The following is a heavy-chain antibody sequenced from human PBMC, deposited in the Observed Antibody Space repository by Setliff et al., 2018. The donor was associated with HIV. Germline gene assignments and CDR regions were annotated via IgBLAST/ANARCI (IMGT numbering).Heavy chain of an antibody. Sequence: SVKVSCKASGGTFSSYVISWVRQAPGQGPEWMGGIIPMYGVTNYAQKFQGRVTLTADESTSTMYMELSSLTSDDTAVYYCAGPRGDEAFDVWGQGTMVTVSS. J-gene: IGHJ3*01. CDR1: GGTFSSYV. CDR3: AGPRGDEAFDV. V-gene: IGHV1-69*13. CDR2: IIPMYGVT.